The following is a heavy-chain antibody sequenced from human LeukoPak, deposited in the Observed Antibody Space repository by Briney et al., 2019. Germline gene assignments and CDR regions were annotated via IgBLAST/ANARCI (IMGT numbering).Heavy chain of an antibody. CDR2: VYSGGTT. J-gene: IGHJ4*02. D-gene: IGHD3-22*01. CDR3: ATASYYYDSSGYYSLDY. V-gene: IGHV3-66*01. CDR1: GFTFSSYA. Sequence: GGSLRLSCAASGFTFSSYAMHWVRQAPGKGLEWVSVVYSGGTTDYADSVKGRFTISRDNSKNTLHLQMNSLRAEDTAVYYCATASYYYDSSGYYSLDYWGQGTLVTVSS.